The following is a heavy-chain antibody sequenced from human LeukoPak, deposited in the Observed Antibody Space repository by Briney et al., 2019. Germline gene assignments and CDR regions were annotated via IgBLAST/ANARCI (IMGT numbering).Heavy chain of an antibody. CDR1: GGSISSSSYY. CDR3: ARLWLPHWFDP. Sequence: RPSETLSLTCTVSGGSISSSSYYWGWTRQPPGKGLEWIGTIYSGSTYYNLSLKSRVTISVDTSKNQFSLRLSSVTAADTAVYYCARLWLPHWFDPWGQGTLVTVSS. D-gene: IGHD5-12*01. CDR2: IYSGST. V-gene: IGHV4-39*01. J-gene: IGHJ5*02.